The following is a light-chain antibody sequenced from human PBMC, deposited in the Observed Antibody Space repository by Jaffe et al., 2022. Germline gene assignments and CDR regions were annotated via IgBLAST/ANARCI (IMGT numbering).Light chain of an antibody. CDR2: EVT. J-gene: IGLJ1*01. Sequence: QSALTQPASVSGSPGQSITISCTGTSSDVGGYNHVSWYQQLPGKDPKVMILEVTNRPFGVSTRFSGSKSGNTASLTISGLQPEDEGDYYCKSYQSSGTYVFGSGTRVTVL. CDR1: SSDVGGYNH. CDR3: KSYQSSGTYV. V-gene: IGLV2-14*01.